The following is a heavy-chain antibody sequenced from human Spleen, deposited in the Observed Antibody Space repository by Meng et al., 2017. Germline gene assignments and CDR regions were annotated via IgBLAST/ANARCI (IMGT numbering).Heavy chain of an antibody. V-gene: IGHV3-73*01. CDR3: ARDNSHYSGTSGWFDP. CDR2: IRSKTNSFAT. D-gene: IGHD1-26*01. J-gene: IGHJ5*02. CDR1: CFTFSGAA. Sequence: EVQLVESGGGLVQPGWSLNLPCAASCFTFSGAAMHWVRQASGRGLEWLGRIRSKTNSFATAYAASVKGRFTISRDDSENTAYLQMNSLKTEDTAVYYCARDNSHYSGTSGWFDPWGQGTLVTVSS.